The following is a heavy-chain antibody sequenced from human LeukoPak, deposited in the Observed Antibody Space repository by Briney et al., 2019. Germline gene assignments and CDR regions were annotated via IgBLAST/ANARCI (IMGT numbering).Heavy chain of an antibody. V-gene: IGHV4-61*05. D-gene: IGHD3-22*01. CDR3: ARWGYFDTSGYFVVDY. CDR2: VHYSGST. CDR1: GGSISSSSYY. Sequence: SETLSLTCTVSGGSISSSSYYWGWIRQPPGKGLEWIGWVHYSGSTHYHPSLKSRVTISIDTFNKEVSLKLSSVTAADTAFYYCARWGYFDTSGYFVVDYWGQGTLVTVSS. J-gene: IGHJ4*02.